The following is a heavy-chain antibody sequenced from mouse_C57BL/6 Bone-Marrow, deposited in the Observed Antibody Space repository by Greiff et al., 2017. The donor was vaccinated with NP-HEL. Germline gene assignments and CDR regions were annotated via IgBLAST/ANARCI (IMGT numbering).Heavy chain of an antibody. V-gene: IGHV14-4*01. CDR2: IDPENGGT. Sequence: VQLKQSGAELVRPGASVKLSCTASGFNIKDDYMHWVKQRPEQGLEWIGWIDPENGGTDYASKFQGKATLTANTSSNTAYLQLSSLTSEDTAVYYCTTFENSNYAAWFAYWGQGTLVTVSA. D-gene: IGHD2-5*01. CDR3: TTFENSNYAAWFAY. J-gene: IGHJ3*01. CDR1: GFNIKDDY.